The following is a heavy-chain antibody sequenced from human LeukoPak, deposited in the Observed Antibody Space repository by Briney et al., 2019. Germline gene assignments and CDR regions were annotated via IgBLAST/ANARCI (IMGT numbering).Heavy chain of an antibody. CDR1: GFNFKLSA. CDR2: ISGSGSRGSGIIGGNT. J-gene: IGHJ4*02. D-gene: IGHD6-13*01. Sequence: GGSLRLSCAASGFNFKLSAMSWGRQAPGKGLEWVALISGSGSRGSGIIGGNTYYADSVKGRFTISRDDSQNTVYLQMNSVRAEDTATYFCAKGRCGDSSCWYFDAWAKGTRVTVSS. V-gene: IGHV3-23*01. CDR3: AKGRCGDSSCWYFDA.